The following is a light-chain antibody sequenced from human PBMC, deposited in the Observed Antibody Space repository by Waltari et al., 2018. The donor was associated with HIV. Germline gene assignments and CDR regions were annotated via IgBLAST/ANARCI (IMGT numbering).Light chain of an antibody. CDR2: DNT. CDR1: SSNIGNGY. Sequence: QSVLPQPPSVSAAPGQKVTISCSGGSSNIGNGYVSWYQFRPGTAPKLLIFDNTRRPSGVPDRFSGSKSGSSATLDVTGLQTGDEADYYCATWDSSLSVVFGGGTKLTVL. V-gene: IGLV1-51*01. CDR3: ATWDSSLSVV. J-gene: IGLJ2*01.